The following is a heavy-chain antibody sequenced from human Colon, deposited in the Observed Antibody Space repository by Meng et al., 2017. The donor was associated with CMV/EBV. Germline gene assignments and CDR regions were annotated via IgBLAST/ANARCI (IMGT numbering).Heavy chain of an antibody. V-gene: IGHV3-30*04. D-gene: IGHD4-17*01. J-gene: IGHJ4*02. CDR1: GSTFSICI. Sequence: GSTFSICIMHWVRQAPGKGMGWVAVMSTNRRDITYPISVKSRFTTFTENSKNIVYLQMHSPGAGDTAVYYCAGKPSFGDYDYWGQGTLVTVSS. CDR3: AGKPSFGDYDY. CDR2: MSTNRRDI.